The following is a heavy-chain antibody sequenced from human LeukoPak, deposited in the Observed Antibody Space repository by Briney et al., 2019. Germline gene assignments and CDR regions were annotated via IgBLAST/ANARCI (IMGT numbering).Heavy chain of an antibody. CDR3: ARWEEGSATGH. J-gene: IGHJ4*02. V-gene: IGHV3-21*01. CDR2: ITSYRSYK. D-gene: IGHD2-15*01. Sequence: GQSLRLSCAVSGLSFSGYAMKWVRQAPGKGLEWVASITSYRSYKSYADSVKGRFTPSRDQDENSLFLEMNSLAAEDTAVYYCARWEEGSATGHWGQGTLVIVSS. CDR1: GLSFSGYA.